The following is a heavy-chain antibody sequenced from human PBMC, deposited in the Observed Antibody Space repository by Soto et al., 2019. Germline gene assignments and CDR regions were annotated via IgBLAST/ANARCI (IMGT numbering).Heavy chain of an antibody. CDR2: VYYSGST. V-gene: IGHV4-39*01. J-gene: IGHJ4*02. D-gene: IGHD1-26*01. Sequence: QLQLQESGPGLVKPSETLSLTCTVSGGSISSSSYYWGWIRQPPGKGLEWIGSVYYSGSTYYNPSRKGRVTIPVDTSKNQFSLKLSSVTAADTAVYYCARHGPGGSYSDYWGQGTLVTVSS. CDR1: GGSISSSSYY. CDR3: ARHGPGGSYSDY.